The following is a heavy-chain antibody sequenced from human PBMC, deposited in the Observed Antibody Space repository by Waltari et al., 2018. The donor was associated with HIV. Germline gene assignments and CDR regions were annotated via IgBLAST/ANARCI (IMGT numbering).Heavy chain of an antibody. CDR2: SSWNICSI. Sequence: LEWVSGSSWNICSIGYADSVKGRFTISRDNAKNSLYLQMNSLRAEDTALYYCAKAMKATILVPTAQGGDAFDIWGQGTMVTVSS. CDR3: AKAMKATILVPTAQGGDAFDI. J-gene: IGHJ3*02. V-gene: IGHV3-9*01. D-gene: IGHD5-12*01.